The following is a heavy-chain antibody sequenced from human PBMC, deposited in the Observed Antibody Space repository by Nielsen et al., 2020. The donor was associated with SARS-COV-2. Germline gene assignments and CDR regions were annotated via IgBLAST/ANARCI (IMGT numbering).Heavy chain of an antibody. D-gene: IGHD2-15*01. CDR3: AIDRGYCSGSSCYSLPPYYYFAMDV. CDR2: TYYSGSA. J-gene: IGHJ6*02. V-gene: IGHV4-59*01. CDR1: GDSIGSYY. Sequence: SETLSLTCTVSGDSIGSYYWNWIRQPPGKGLEWIGFTYYSGSANYNPSLKSRVTILVDTSKDQFSLKLTSVTAADTAVYYCAIDRGYCSGSSCYSLPPYYYFAMDVWGQGTTVTVPS.